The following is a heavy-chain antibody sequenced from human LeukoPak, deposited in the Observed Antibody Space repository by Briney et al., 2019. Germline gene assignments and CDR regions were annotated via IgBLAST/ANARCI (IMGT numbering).Heavy chain of an antibody. J-gene: IGHJ6*02. CDR2: IYYSGST. Sequence: SQTLSLTCTVSGGSISSGGYYWSWIRQHPGKGLEWIGYIYYSGSTYYNPSLKGRVTISVDTSKNQFSLKLSSVTAADTAVYYCARGHAAVTAIYYYYYGMDVWGQGTTVTVSS. D-gene: IGHD1-14*01. V-gene: IGHV4-31*03. CDR3: ARGHAAVTAIYYYYYGMDV. CDR1: GGSISSGGYY.